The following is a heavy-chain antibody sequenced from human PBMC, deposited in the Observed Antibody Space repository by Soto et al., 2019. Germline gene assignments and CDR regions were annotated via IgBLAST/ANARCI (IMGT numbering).Heavy chain of an antibody. J-gene: IGHJ5*02. CDR2: IIPIFGTA. Sequence: QVQLVQSGAEVKKPGSSVKVSCKASGGTFSSYAISWVRQAPGQGLEWMGGIIPIFGTANYAQKFQGRVTITADETTSTAYMELSSLISEDTAVYYCAIRYSSCGYEFASWGQGTLGNVSS. CDR3: AIRYSSCGYEFAS. V-gene: IGHV1-69*01. D-gene: IGHD6-19*01. CDR1: GGTFSSYA.